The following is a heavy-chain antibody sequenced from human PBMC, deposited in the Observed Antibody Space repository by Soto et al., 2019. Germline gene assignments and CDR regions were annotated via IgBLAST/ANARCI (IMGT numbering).Heavy chain of an antibody. V-gene: IGHV3-74*01. Sequence: PGGSLRLSCAASGFTFSSYTMNWVRQAPGKGLEWISRINSDGSSTSYADSVKGRFTISRDNAKNTLYLQMNSLRAEDTAVYYCARVVGIAAAGIGFQDVWGKGTTVTVSS. CDR3: ARVVGIAAAGIGFQDV. CDR1: GFTFSSYT. D-gene: IGHD6-13*01. J-gene: IGHJ6*04. CDR2: INSDGSST.